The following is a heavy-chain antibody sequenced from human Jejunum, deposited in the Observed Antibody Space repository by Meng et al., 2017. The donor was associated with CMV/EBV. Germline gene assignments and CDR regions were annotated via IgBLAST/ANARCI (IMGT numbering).Heavy chain of an antibody. J-gene: IGHJ3*02. Sequence: SGFTVSTDYMSWVRQAAGKGLEWVSSIYIGSSTEYTDSVKGRFTISRDNPKNTLILQMNNLRVEDTALYYCARFSIVGRTNAFDIWGHGTMVTVSS. CDR1: GFTVSTDY. D-gene: IGHD1-26*01. CDR3: ARFSIVGRTNAFDI. V-gene: IGHV3-53*05. CDR2: IYIGSST.